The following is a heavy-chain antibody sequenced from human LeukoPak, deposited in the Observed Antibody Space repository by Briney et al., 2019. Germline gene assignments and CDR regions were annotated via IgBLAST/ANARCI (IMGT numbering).Heavy chain of an antibody. CDR1: GYTFSSYA. Sequence: ASVKVSCKTSGYTFSSYAISWLRQAPGQGLEWMGGIIPILGTANYAQKFQGRVTITADESTSTAYMKLSSLRSEDTAVYYCAREGVGATADAFDIWGQGTMVTVSS. D-gene: IGHD1-26*01. CDR2: IIPILGTA. CDR3: AREGVGATADAFDI. J-gene: IGHJ3*02. V-gene: IGHV1-69*13.